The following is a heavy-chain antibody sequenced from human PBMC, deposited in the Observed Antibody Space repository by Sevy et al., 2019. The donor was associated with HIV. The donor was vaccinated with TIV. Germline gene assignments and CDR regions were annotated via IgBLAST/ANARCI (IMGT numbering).Heavy chain of an antibody. V-gene: IGHV4-4*07. CDR1: GGSISSYY. D-gene: IGHD3-10*01. J-gene: IGHJ6*02. CDR3: ARDWGYGSGSYPYYGMDV. CDR2: IYTSGST. Sequence: SETLSLTCTVSGGSISSYYWSWIRQPAGKGLEWIGRIYTSGSTNSNPSLKSRLTMSVDTSKNQFSLKLSSVTAADTAVYYCARDWGYGSGSYPYYGMDVWGQGTTVTVSS.